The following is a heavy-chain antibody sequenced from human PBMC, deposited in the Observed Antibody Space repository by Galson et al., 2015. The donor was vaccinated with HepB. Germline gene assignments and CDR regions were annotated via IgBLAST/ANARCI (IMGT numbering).Heavy chain of an antibody. D-gene: IGHD5-24*01. CDR3: ASEGPRGGYNGY. CDR2: ISPYNGDT. V-gene: IGHV1-18*01. CDR1: GYNFRDFE. Sequence: SVKVSCKASGYNFRDFEINWVRQAPGRGLEWMGRISPYNGDTTYAHSLQGRLTLTTYTSTTTAYMELRSLRSDDTAVYYCASEGPRGGYNGYGGQGTLVTVSS. J-gene: IGHJ4*02.